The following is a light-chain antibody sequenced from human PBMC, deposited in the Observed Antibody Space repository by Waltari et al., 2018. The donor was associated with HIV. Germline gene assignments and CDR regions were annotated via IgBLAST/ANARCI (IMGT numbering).Light chain of an antibody. V-gene: IGLV3-25*03. CDR2: KDT. J-gene: IGLJ1*01. CDR3: QSADTGGTRV. CDR1: ALTKQY. Sequence: SFELTQPPSVSVSPGQTARITCSGDALTKQYTYWYQQKPGQAPVVVIYKDTERPSGIPERFSGSSSGTTVTLTISGVQSEDTADYYCQSADTGGTRVFGPGTKVTVL.